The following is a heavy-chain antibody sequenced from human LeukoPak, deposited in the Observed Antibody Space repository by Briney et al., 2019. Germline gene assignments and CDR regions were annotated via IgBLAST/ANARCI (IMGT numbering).Heavy chain of an antibody. J-gene: IGHJ3*02. CDR1: GFTFSSYS. CDR3: ARGGNCSSTSCKYAFDI. Sequence: PGGSLRLSCAASGFTFSSYSMNWVRQAPGKGLEWVSYISSSSSTIYYADSVKGRFTISRDNAKNSLYLQMNSLRAEDTAVYYCARGGNCSSTSCKYAFDIWGQGTMVTVSS. D-gene: IGHD2-2*01. V-gene: IGHV3-48*01. CDR2: ISSSSSTI.